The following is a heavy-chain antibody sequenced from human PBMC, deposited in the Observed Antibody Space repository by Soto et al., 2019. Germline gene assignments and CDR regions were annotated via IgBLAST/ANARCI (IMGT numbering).Heavy chain of an antibody. CDR2: IWHDGSNK. CDR3: TRPALLVTTFDY. J-gene: IGHJ4*02. CDR1: GFTFSDYA. V-gene: IGHV3-33*01. Sequence: QEQLVESGGGVVQPGRSLRLSCAASGFTFSDYAMHWVRQAPGKGLEWVAVIWHDGSNKYYADSVKGRFTISRDNSKNKRYRQRNSLRVEDTAVYYCTRPALLVTTFDYWGQGILVTVSS. D-gene: IGHD4-17*01.